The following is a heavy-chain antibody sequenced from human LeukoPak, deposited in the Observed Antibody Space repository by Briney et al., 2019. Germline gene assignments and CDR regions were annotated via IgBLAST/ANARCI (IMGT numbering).Heavy chain of an antibody. CDR3: ARDRRYSSSWEYFQH. Sequence: SETLSLTCTVSGGSISSGSYYWSWIRQPAGKGLEWIGRIYTSGSTNYNPSLKSRVTISVDTSKNQFSPKLSSVTAADTAVYYCARDRRYSSSWEYFQHWGQGTLVTVSS. CDR2: IYTSGST. J-gene: IGHJ1*01. D-gene: IGHD6-13*01. CDR1: GGSISSGSYY. V-gene: IGHV4-61*02.